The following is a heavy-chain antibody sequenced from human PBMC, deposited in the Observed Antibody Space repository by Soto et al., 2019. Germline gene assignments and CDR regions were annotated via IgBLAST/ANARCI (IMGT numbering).Heavy chain of an antibody. J-gene: IGHJ6*03. CDR1: GFTFSSYW. CDR2: INSDGSST. D-gene: IGHD4-17*01. Sequence: EVQLVESGGGLVQPGGSLRLSCAASGFTFSSYWMHWVRQAPGKGLVWVSRINSDGSSTSYADSVKGRFTISRDNAKNTLYLQMNSLRAEDTAVYYCARDSVDYGDYDPYYYYMDVWGKGTTVTVSS. V-gene: IGHV3-74*01. CDR3: ARDSVDYGDYDPYYYYMDV.